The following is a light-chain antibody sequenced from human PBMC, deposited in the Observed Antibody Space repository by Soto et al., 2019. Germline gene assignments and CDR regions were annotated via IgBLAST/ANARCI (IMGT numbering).Light chain of an antibody. Sequence: QSVLTQPASVSGSPGQSITVSCTGTSSDVGSYNLVSWYQQHPGKAPKLMIHEGSKRPSGVSNRFSGSKSGNTASLTISGLQAEDEAYYYCCSYAGTSIWVFGGGTQVTVL. CDR1: SSDVGSYNL. CDR3: CSYAGTSIWV. CDR2: EGS. V-gene: IGLV2-23*01. J-gene: IGLJ3*02.